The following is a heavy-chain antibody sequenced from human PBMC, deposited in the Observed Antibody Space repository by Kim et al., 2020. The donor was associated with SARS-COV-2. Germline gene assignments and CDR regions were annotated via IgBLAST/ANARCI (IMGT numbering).Heavy chain of an antibody. CDR1: GGSISSGRYY. D-gene: IGHD6-19*01. CDR3: ARVGIAVAGTSFDY. V-gene: IGHV4-31*03. CDR2: IYYSGST. J-gene: IGHJ4*02. Sequence: SETLSLTCTVYGGSISSGRYYWSWIRQHPGRGLEWIGYIYYSGSTYNNPSLKSRVTISVDTSKNQFSLKLSSVTAADTAVYYCARVGIAVAGTSFDYWGQGTLVTVSS.